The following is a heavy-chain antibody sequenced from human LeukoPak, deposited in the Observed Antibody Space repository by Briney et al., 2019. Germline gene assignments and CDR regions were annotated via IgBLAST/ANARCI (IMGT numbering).Heavy chain of an antibody. CDR3: ARISYYDFWSGYYYYYMDV. CDR1: GGSISSSSYY. J-gene: IGHJ6*03. CDR2: IYYSGST. V-gene: IGHV4-39*01. D-gene: IGHD3-3*01. Sequence: KPSETLSLTCTVSGGSISSSSYYWGWIRQPPGKGLEWIGSIYYSGSTYYNPSLKSRFTISVDTSKNQFSLKLSSVTAADTAVYYCARISYYDFWSGYYYYYMDVWGKGTTVTVSS.